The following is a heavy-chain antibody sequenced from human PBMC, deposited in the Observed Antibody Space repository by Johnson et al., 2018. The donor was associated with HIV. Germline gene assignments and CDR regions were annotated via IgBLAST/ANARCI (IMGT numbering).Heavy chain of an antibody. D-gene: IGHD1-26*01. CDR2: INWNSGTI. Sequence: EVQLVESGGGLVQPGRSLRLSCAASGFTFNDYAMHWVRQAPGNGLEWVSGINWNSGTIVYADSVKGRFTISRDNSKNTLYLQMNSLRAEDTAVYYCARDGGSTRGDAFDIWGQGTMVTVSS. CDR3: ARDGGSTRGDAFDI. J-gene: IGHJ3*02. CDR1: GFTFNDYA. V-gene: IGHV3-9*01.